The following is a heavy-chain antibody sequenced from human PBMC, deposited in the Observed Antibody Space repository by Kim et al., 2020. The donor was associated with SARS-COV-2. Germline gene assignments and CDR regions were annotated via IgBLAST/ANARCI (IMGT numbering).Heavy chain of an antibody. D-gene: IGHD3-16*01. CDR3: RGLIRSVDY. Sequence: SPSLKSRVTISVDTSKNQFSLKLSSVTAADTAVYYCRGLIRSVDYWGQGTLVTVSS. V-gene: IGHV4-39*01. J-gene: IGHJ4*02.